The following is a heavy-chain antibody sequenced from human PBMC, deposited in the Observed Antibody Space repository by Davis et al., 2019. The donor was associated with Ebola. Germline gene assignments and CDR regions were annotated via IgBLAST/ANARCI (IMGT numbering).Heavy chain of an antibody. CDR1: GFTFSDYY. J-gene: IGHJ5*02. D-gene: IGHD4-17*01. CDR3: ARDHATVTTSWCDP. CDR2: ISSSGSTI. V-gene: IGHV3-11*04. Sequence: GESLKISCAASGFTFSDYYMSWIRQAPGKGLEWVSYISSSGSTIYYADSVKGRFTISRDNAKNSLYLQMNSLRAEDTAVYYCARDHATVTTSWCDPWGQGTLVTVSS.